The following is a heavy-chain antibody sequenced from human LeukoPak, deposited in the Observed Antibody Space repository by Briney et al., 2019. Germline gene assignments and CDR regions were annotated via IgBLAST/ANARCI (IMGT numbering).Heavy chain of an antibody. CDR1: GFTVSSNY. CDR3: ATPAGLGGYYYDSSGPNDAFDI. Sequence: PGGSLRLSCAASGFTVSSNYMSWVRQAPGKGLEWVSVIYSGGSTYYADSVQGRFTISRDNSKNTLYLQMNSLRAEDTAVYYCATPAGLGGYYYDSSGPNDAFDIWGQGTMVTVSS. D-gene: IGHD3-22*01. CDR2: IYSGGST. V-gene: IGHV3-66*01. J-gene: IGHJ3*02.